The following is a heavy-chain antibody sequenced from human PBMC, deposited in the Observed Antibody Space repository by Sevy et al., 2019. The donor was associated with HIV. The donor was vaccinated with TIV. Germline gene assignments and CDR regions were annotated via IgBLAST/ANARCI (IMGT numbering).Heavy chain of an antibody. CDR3: VRGHPHTIYYESSFDF. V-gene: IGHV3-11*01. D-gene: IGHD3-22*01. CDR2: MSTSGYDI. CDR1: GFTLNDVY. J-gene: IGHJ4*02. Sequence: GGSLRLSCAASGFTLNDVYMNWIRQVPGKGLQWISYMSTSGYDIFYADSVKGRFIMSRDNAKNSLFLQMNRLRAEDTAVYYGVRGHPHTIYYESSFDFWGPGTLVTVSS.